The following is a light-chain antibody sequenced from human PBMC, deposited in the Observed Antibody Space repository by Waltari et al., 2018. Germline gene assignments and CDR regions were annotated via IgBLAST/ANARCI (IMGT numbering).Light chain of an antibody. CDR2: SND. CDR3: AAWDDSLSGRV. Sequence: QSVLTQPPSASGTPGQRVTISCSGSSSNIGGDTVNWYQQLPGTAPQVLIYSNDRRPSGDPDRVSGSKSGTSASLTISGLQSEDEADYYCAAWDDSLSGRVFGGGTKLTVL. J-gene: IGLJ3*02. V-gene: IGLV1-44*01. CDR1: SSNIGGDT.